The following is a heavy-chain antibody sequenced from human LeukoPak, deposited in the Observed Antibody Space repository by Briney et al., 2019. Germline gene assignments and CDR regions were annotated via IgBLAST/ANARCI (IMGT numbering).Heavy chain of an antibody. CDR2: IIPIFGTA. CDR3: AIDGTPHYDFWSVYSTPLYY. Sequence: ASVKVSCKASGGTFSSYAISWVRQAPGQGLEWMGGIIPIFGTANYAQKFQGRVTITTDESTSTAYMELSSLRSEDTAVYYCAIDGTPHYDFWSVYSTPLYYWGRGNLVTVS. J-gene: IGHJ4*02. V-gene: IGHV1-69*05. CDR1: GGTFSSYA. D-gene: IGHD3-3*01.